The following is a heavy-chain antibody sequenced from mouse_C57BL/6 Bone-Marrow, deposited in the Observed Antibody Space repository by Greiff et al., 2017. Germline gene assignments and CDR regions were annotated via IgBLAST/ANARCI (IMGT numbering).Heavy chain of an antibody. J-gene: IGHJ1*03. Sequence: VQLQQSGAELVKPGASVKISCKASGYAFSSYWMNWVKQRPGKGLEWIGQIYPGDGDTNYNGKFKGKATLTADKSSSTAYMQLSSLTSEDSAVYFCARVIYYDPDWYFDVWGKGTTVTVSS. V-gene: IGHV1-80*01. CDR3: ARVIYYDPDWYFDV. D-gene: IGHD2-4*01. CDR1: GYAFSSYW. CDR2: IYPGDGDT.